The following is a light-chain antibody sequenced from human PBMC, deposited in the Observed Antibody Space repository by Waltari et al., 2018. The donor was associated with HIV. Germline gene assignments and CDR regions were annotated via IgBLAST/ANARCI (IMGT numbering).Light chain of an antibody. V-gene: IGLV3-21*04. Sequence: SYVLTQPPSVSVAPGETAIITCGGHQIGDKSLYWYQQKPGQAPLLVIQYDVARPSGVPERISASKAGQTATLTITRVEAGEEADYFCQVWDSDSRSVVFGGGTNLTVL. CDR3: QVWDSDSRSVV. CDR1: QIGDKS. CDR2: YDV. J-gene: IGLJ2*01.